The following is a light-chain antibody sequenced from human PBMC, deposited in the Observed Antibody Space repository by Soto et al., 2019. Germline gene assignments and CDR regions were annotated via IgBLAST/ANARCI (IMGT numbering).Light chain of an antibody. J-gene: IGKJ1*01. CDR1: QSVSSN. Sequence: VMTQSPATLSVSPGERAALSCRASQSVSSNLAWYQQKPGQAPRLLIYDASTRATAVPARFTASGSGTEFTLTISSLQSEDFAVYYCQQYNNWPPWTFGQGTKVDIK. V-gene: IGKV3-15*01. CDR3: QQYNNWPPWT. CDR2: DAS.